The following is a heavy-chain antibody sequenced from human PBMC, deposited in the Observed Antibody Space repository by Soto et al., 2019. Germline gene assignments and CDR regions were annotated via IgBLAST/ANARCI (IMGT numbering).Heavy chain of an antibody. D-gene: IGHD3-10*01. Sequence: EVQLLESGGGLVQPGGSLRLSCAASGFTFNNYAMPWVRQAPGKGLEWVSAISGGGDTTSYADSVKGRFTVSRDGSKNTLYLQMSSLRAEDTALYYCAKGRGGSGSLTPRVDFWCQGTLVTVSS. CDR3: AKGRGGSGSLTPRVDF. J-gene: IGHJ4*02. CDR1: GFTFNNYA. CDR2: ISGGGDTT. V-gene: IGHV3-23*01.